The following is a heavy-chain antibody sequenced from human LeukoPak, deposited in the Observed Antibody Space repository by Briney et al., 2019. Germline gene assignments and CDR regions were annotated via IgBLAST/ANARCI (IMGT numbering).Heavy chain of an antibody. Sequence: GGSLRLSCAASGFIFSSYSMNWVRQAPGKGLEWVSSISSSSSYIYYADSVKGRFTISRDNAKNSLYLQMNSLGAEDTAVYYCARFNIPIAAAIDYWGQGTLVTVSS. CDR1: GFIFSSYS. D-gene: IGHD6-13*01. CDR2: ISSSSSYI. CDR3: ARFNIPIAAAIDY. J-gene: IGHJ4*02. V-gene: IGHV3-21*01.